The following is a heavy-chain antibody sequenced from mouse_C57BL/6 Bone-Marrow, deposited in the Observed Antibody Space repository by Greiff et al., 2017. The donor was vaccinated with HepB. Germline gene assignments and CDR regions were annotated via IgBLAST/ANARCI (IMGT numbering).Heavy chain of an antibody. CDR3: ARLYYGSSYPAWFAY. J-gene: IGHJ3*01. CDR1: GYTFTSYW. D-gene: IGHD1-1*01. Sequence: QVQLQQPGAELVMPGASVKLSCKASGYTFTSYWMHWVKQRPGQGLEWIGEIDPSDSYTNYNQKFKGKSTLTVDKSSSTAYMQLSSLTSEDSAVYYCARLYYGSSYPAWFAYWGQGTLVTVSA. V-gene: IGHV1-69*01. CDR2: IDPSDSYT.